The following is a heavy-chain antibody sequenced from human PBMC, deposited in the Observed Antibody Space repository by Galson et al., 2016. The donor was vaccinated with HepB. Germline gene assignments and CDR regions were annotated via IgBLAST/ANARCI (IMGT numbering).Heavy chain of an antibody. D-gene: IGHD3-22*01. CDR1: GHSITSGYY. Sequence: LSLTCNVSGHSITSGYYWGWIRQPPGKGLQWIGNIHHSGDSYYNPSLKSRVTMSVDTSRDQFSLRLISVTAADTAIYYGARELFRSGYADFWGQGTLVTLSS. CDR2: IHHSGDS. CDR3: ARELFRSGYADF. V-gene: IGHV4-38-2*02. J-gene: IGHJ4*02.